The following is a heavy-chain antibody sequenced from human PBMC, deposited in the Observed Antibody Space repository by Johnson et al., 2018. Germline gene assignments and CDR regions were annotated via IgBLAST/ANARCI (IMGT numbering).Heavy chain of an antibody. V-gene: IGHV4-59*01. CDR1: GGSIGSYY. CDR2: LFYTGLT. Sequence: QVQLREAGPGLVKPSETLSLTCTVSGGSIGSYYWTWIRQPPGTGLEYICYLFYTGLTGYNPSLESRVTISLDTSKKQFSLKMTSVTTADTAVYYCARDRRDESCGYYLPFDIWGQGTMVTVSS. CDR3: ARDRRDESCGYYLPFDI. D-gene: IGHD3-22*01. J-gene: IGHJ3*02.